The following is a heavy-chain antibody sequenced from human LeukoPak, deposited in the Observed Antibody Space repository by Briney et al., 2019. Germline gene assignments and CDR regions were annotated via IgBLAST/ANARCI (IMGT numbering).Heavy chain of an antibody. D-gene: IGHD3-16*01. V-gene: IGHV1-18*01. J-gene: IGHJ6*02. CDR2: ISAYNGNT. Sequence: ASVKVSCKASGYTLTSYGISWVRQAPGQGLEWMGWISAYNGNTNYAQKLQGRVTMTTDTSTSTAYMELRSLRSDDTAVYYCASTVGITFGGRYGMDAWGQGTTVTVSS. CDR1: GYTLTSYG. CDR3: ASTVGITFGGRYGMDA.